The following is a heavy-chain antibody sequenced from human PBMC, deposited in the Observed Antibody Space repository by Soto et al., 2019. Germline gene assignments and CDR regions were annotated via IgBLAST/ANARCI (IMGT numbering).Heavy chain of an antibody. Sequence: LSLSCAASGFTFSSYWMSWVRQAPGKGLEWVANIKQDGSEKYYVDSVKGRFTISRDNAKNSLYLQMNSLRAEDTAVYYCARTTFPPYYYGMDVWGQGTTVTVSS. V-gene: IGHV3-7*03. CDR3: ARTTFPPYYYGMDV. D-gene: IGHD1-1*01. CDR2: IKQDGSEK. CDR1: GFTFSSYW. J-gene: IGHJ6*02.